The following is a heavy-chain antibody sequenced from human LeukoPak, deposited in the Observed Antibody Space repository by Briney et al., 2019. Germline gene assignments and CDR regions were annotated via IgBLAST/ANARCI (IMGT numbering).Heavy chain of an antibody. J-gene: IGHJ5*02. CDR3: ASLGDGGIVGAS. Sequence: GGSLRLSCAASGFTFSSYWMSWVRQAPGKGLEWVANIEQGGRVKSYVDTVKGRFTISRDNAKNSLYLQMNSLRAEDTAVYYCASLGDGGIVGASWGQGTLVTVSS. CDR1: GFTFSSYW. V-gene: IGHV3-7*01. CDR2: IEQGGRVK. D-gene: IGHD1-26*01.